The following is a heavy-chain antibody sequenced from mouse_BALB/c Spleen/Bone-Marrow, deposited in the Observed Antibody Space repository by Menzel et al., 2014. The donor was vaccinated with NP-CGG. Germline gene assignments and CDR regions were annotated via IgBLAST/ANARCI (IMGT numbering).Heavy chain of an antibody. Sequence: QVQLQQSGAELVRPGASVKLSCKASGYTFTSYWINWVKQRPGQGLEWIGNIYPSDSYTNYNQKFKDKATLTVDKFSSTAYMQLSSPTSEDSAVYYCTRRDYAMDYWGQGTSVTVSS. J-gene: IGHJ4*01. CDR2: IYPSDSYT. CDR1: GYTFTSYW. V-gene: IGHV1-69*02. CDR3: TRRDYAMDY.